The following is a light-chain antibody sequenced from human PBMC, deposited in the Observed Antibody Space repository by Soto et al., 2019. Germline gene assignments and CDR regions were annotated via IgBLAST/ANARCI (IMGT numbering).Light chain of an antibody. CDR1: QSVSSSY. V-gene: IGKV3-20*01. J-gene: IGKJ1*01. Sequence: EIVLTQSPGTLSLSPGEGATLSCRASQSVSSSYLAWYQQKPGQAPRLLIYGASSRATGIPDRFSGSGSGTDFTLTISRLEPEDFAVYHCQQYGSSTGTFGQGTKVEIK. CDR2: GAS. CDR3: QQYGSSTGT.